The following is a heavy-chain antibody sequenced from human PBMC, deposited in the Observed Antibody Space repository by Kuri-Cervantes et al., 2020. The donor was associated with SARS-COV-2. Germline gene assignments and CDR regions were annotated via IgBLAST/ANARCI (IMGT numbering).Heavy chain of an antibody. CDR1: GGSIRSSNW. D-gene: IGHD1-1*01. V-gene: IGHV4-4*02. Sequence: GSLRLSCAVSGGSIRSSNWWSWVRQPPGKGLEWIGEIYRSGSTNYNPSLKSRVTIAVDKSNNQFSLKLTSVTAADTAVYYCATTTTGTTSNNGMDVWGQGPRSPSP. J-gene: IGHJ6*02. CDR3: ATTTTGTTSNNGMDV. CDR2: IYRSGST.